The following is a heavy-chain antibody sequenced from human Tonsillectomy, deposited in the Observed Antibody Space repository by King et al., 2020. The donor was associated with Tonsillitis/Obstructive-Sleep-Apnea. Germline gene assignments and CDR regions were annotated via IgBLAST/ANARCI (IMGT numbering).Heavy chain of an antibody. D-gene: IGHD1-7*01. Sequence: VQLVESGAEVRKPGSSVKVSCKASGATFSSYAFSWVRQAPGQGLEWMGGIITLLGTPQYAQKFQDRITISADRSTNTAYMEVSSLRYEDTAVYWGAMTVATGTFRWFDPWGQGTPVTVSS. CDR2: IITLLGTP. CDR3: AMTVATGTFRWFDP. J-gene: IGHJ5*02. CDR1: GATFSSYA. V-gene: IGHV1-69*06.